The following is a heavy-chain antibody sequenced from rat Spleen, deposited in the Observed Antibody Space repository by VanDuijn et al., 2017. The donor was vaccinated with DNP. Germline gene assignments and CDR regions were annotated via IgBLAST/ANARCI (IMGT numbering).Heavy chain of an antibody. J-gene: IGHJ2*01. CDR3: ATVVVTGSLDY. V-gene: IGHV5-25*01. D-gene: IGHD5-1*01. CDR1: GFTFSNYD. Sequence: EVQLVESGGDLVQPGGSLKLSCAVSGFTFSNYDMAWVRQAPTKGLEWVASISPSGGNTYYRDSVKGRFTISRDNANGTLYLQMDNLRSEDTATYFCATVVVTGSLDYWGQGVMVTVSS. CDR2: ISPSGGNT.